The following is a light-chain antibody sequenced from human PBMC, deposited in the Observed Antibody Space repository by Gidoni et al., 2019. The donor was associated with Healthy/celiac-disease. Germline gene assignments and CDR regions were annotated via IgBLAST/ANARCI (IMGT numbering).Light chain of an antibody. CDR2: GAS. CDR3: QQYNNWPPYT. V-gene: IGKV3-15*01. Sequence: EIVMTPSPATLSVSPGERATLSCRASQSVSRNLAWYQQKPGQAPRLLIYGASTRATGIPARFSGSGAGTEFTLTISSLQSEDFAVYYCQQYNNWPPYTFXXXTKLEIK. J-gene: IGKJ2*01. CDR1: QSVSRN.